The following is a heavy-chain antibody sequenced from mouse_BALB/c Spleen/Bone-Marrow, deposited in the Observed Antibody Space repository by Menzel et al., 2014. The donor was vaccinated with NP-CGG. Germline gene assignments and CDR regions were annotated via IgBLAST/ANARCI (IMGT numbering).Heavy chain of an antibody. J-gene: IGHJ4*01. Sequence: EVQLVESGGGLVQPGGSRKLSCAASGFTFSSFGMHWVRQAPEKGLEWVAYISSGSSTIYYADTVKGRFTISRDNPKNTLFLRMTSLRSEDTAMYYCARSGIGYYYGSNSYAMDYWGQGTSVTVSS. CDR1: GFTFSSFG. V-gene: IGHV5-17*02. D-gene: IGHD1-1*01. CDR2: ISSGSSTI. CDR3: ARSGIGYYYGSNSYAMDY.